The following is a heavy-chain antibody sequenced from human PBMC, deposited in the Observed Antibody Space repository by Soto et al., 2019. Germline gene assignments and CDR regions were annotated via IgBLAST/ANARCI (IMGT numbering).Heavy chain of an antibody. CDR3: VARGMTYDFLSGPHPFDP. CDR1: NGSFTDYF. V-gene: IGHV4-34*01. CDR2: INHRGGA. D-gene: IGHD3-3*01. J-gene: IGHJ5*02. Sequence: SETLSLTCAAHNGSFTDYFWTWIRQSPGRGLEWIGEINHRGGATYNPSLRSRVTISIDTSKNHFSLSLRSLTAADTAVYYCVARGMTYDFLSGPHPFDPRGHGTLVTVSS.